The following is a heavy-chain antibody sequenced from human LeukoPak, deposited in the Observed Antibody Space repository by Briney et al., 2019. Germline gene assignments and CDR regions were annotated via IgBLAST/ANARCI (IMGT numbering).Heavy chain of an antibody. V-gene: IGHV1-18*01. CDR3: ARDGDGYTNGNFDY. J-gene: IGHJ4*02. Sequence: ASVKASCKASGYTFTNYGLTWVRQAPGQGLEWMGWISTYNGDTNYAQNLQGRVTMTIDTSTSTAYMELRSPRSDDTAVYYCARDGDGYTNGNFDYWGQGTLVTVSS. CDR1: GYTFTNYG. D-gene: IGHD5-24*01. CDR2: ISTYNGDT.